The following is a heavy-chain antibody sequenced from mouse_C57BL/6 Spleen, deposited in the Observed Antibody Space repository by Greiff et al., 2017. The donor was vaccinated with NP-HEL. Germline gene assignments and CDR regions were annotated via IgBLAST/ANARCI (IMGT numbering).Heavy chain of an antibody. D-gene: IGHD1-1*01. CDR3: ARSILHYYGSSYWYFDV. V-gene: IGHV1-18*01. Sequence: VQLQQSGPELVKPGASVKIPCKASGYTFTDYNMDWVKQSHGKSLEWIGDINPNNGGTIYNQKFKGKATLTVDKSSSTAYMELRSLTSEDTAVYYCARSILHYYGSSYWYFDVWGTGTTVTVSS. J-gene: IGHJ1*03. CDR1: GYTFTDYN. CDR2: INPNNGGT.